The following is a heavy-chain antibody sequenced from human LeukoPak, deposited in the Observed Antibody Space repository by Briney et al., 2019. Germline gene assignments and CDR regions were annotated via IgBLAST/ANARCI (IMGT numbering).Heavy chain of an antibody. CDR2: FSGSISKI. CDR1: GFNFTTHA. Sequence: GGSLRLSCAASGFNFTTHAMAWVRQAPGKGLEWVSSFSGSISKIYYASSVRGRFTISRDNSKNMLYLQMSSLRAEDTALYYCVEQRAGSVWFTLDHWGPGTLVTVSS. J-gene: IGHJ4*02. V-gene: IGHV3-23*01. CDR3: VEQRAGSVWFTLDH. D-gene: IGHD6-19*01.